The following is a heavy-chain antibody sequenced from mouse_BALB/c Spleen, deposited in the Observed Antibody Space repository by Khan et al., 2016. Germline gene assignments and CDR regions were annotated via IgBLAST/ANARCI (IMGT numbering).Heavy chain of an antibody. V-gene: IGHV10-1*02. CDR1: GFTFNTYA. J-gene: IGHJ2*01. Sequence: EVQLVESGGGLVQPKGSLKLSCAASGFTFNTYAMNWVRQAPGKGLEWVARIRSKSNNYAIYYADSVKDRFTISRDESQSMLYLQMNNLKTEDTAMYYCGRQGGWEDYFDYWGQGTTLTVSS. CDR3: GRQGGWEDYFDY. D-gene: IGHD2-3*01. CDR2: IRSKSNNYAI.